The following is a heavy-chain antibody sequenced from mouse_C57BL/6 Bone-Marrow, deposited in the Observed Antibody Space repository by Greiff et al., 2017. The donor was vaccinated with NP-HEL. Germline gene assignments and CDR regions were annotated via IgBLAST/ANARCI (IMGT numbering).Heavy chain of an antibody. V-gene: IGHV5-6*01. Sequence: EVQVVESGGDLVKPGGSLKLSCAASGFTFSSYGMSWVRQTPDKRLEWVATISSGGSYTYYPDSVKGRFTISRDNAKNTLYLQMSSLKSEDTAMYYCARREGYYWGQGTTLTVSS. CDR1: GFTFSSYG. J-gene: IGHJ2*01. CDR2: ISSGGSYT. CDR3: ARREGYY.